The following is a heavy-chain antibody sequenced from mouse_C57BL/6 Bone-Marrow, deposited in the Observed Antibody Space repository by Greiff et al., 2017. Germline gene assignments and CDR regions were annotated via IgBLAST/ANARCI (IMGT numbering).Heavy chain of an antibody. V-gene: IGHV6-3*01. Sequence: EVKLVESGGGLVQPGGSMKLSCVASGYTFSNYWMNWVRQSPEKGLEWVAQLSLKSDNYATHYAASVKGRFTISRDDSQCSVFLQMNILRAEDTRIYYCTKLGRGYWGQGTTLTVSS. CDR3: TKLGRGY. J-gene: IGHJ2*01. CDR1: GYTFSNYW. D-gene: IGHD4-1*01. CDR2: LSLKSDNYAT.